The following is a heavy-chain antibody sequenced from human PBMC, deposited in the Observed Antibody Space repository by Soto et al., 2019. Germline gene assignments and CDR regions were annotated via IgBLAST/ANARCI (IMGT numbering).Heavy chain of an antibody. D-gene: IGHD4-17*01. Sequence: QVQLVESGGGVVQPGRSLRLSCAASGFTFSSYGMHWVRQAPGKGLEWVAVISYDGSNKYYADSVKGRFTISRDNSKNTLYLQMNSLRAEDTAVYYCAKDYYPGMTTVTPHIWGQGTMVTVSS. CDR2: ISYDGSNK. J-gene: IGHJ3*02. V-gene: IGHV3-30*18. CDR3: AKDYYPGMTTVTPHI. CDR1: GFTFSSYG.